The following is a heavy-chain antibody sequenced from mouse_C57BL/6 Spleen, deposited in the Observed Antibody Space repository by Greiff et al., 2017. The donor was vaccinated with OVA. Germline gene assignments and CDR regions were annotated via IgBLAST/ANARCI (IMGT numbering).Heavy chain of an antibody. CDR3: ARGGSYYYGSSPAWFAY. J-gene: IGHJ3*01. D-gene: IGHD1-1*01. CDR2: ILPGSGST. CDR1: GYTFTGYW. V-gene: IGHV1-9*01. Sequence: QVHVKQSGAELMKPGASVKLSCKATGYTFTGYWIEWVKQRPGHGLEWIGEILPGSGSTNYNEKFKGKATFTADTSSNTAYMQLSSLTTEDSAIYYCARGGSYYYGSSPAWFAYWGQGTLVTVSA.